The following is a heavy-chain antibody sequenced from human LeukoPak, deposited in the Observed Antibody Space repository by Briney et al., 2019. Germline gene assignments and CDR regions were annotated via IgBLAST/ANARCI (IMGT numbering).Heavy chain of an antibody. J-gene: IGHJ4*02. CDR2: IYTSGST. D-gene: IGHD6-13*01. CDR3: ASSIAAAGDALVSFDY. CDR1: GGSISSSSYY. V-gene: IGHV4-61*02. Sequence: PSETLSLTCSVSGGSISSSSYYWGWIRQPAGKGLEWIGRIYTSGSTNYNPSLKSRVTMSVDTSKNQFSLKLSSVTAADTAVYYCASSIAAAGDALVSFDYWGQGTLVTVSS.